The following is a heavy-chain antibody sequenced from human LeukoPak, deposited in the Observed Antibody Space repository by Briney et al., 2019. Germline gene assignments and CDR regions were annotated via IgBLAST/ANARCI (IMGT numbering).Heavy chain of an antibody. CDR3: ARGNIELYYYGMDV. CDR1: GFTFSTYW. Sequence: GGSLRLSCAASGFTFSTYWMHWVRQAPGKGLVWVSRINSDGSSTSYADSVKGRFTISRDNAKNTLHLQMNSLRAEDTAVYYCARGNIELYYYGMDVWGQGTTVTVSS. D-gene: IGHD2-8*01. V-gene: IGHV3-74*01. J-gene: IGHJ6*02. CDR2: INSDGSST.